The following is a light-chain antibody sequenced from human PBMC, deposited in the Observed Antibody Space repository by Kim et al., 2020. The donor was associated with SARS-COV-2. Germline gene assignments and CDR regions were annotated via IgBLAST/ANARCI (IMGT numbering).Light chain of an antibody. CDR2: EDN. Sequence: NFMLTQPHSVSKSPGKTVTISCTRSSGSIASNYVQWYQQRPGSAPTTVIYEDNQRPSGVPDRFSGSIDSSSNSASLTISGLKTEDEAYYYCQSYDSSLHVVFGGGTQLTVL. J-gene: IGLJ2*01. CDR3: QSYDSSLHVV. CDR1: SGSIASNY. V-gene: IGLV6-57*04.